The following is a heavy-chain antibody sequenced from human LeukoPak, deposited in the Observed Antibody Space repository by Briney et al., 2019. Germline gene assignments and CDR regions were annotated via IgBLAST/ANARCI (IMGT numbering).Heavy chain of an antibody. CDR1: GGSISSYY. CDR3: ARSSSSWSQYFDY. CDR2: IYYSGST. J-gene: IGHJ4*02. V-gene: IGHV4-59*01. D-gene: IGHD6-13*01. Sequence: SETLSLTCTVSGGSISSYYWSWIRQHPGKGLEWIGYIYYSGSTNYNPSLKSRVTISVDTSKNQFSLKLSSVTAADTAVYYCARSSSSWSQYFDYWGQGTLVTVSS.